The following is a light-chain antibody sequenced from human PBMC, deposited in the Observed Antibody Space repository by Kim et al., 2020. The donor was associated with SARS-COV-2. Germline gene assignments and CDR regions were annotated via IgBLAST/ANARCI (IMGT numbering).Light chain of an antibody. CDR3: QQYDSYSPWT. V-gene: IGKV1-5*01. J-gene: IGKJ1*01. Sequence: DIQMTQSPSTLSASVGDRVTITCRASQSISSWLAWYQQKPGKAPKLLIYDASSLESGVPSRISGSGSGTEFTLTISSLQSDDFATYYCQQYDSYSPWTFGQGTKVYIK. CDR2: DAS. CDR1: QSISSW.